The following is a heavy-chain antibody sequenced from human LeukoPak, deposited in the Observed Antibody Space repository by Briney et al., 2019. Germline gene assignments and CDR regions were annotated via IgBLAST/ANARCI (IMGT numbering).Heavy chain of an antibody. CDR3: ASPYSGARPYYYYGMDV. CDR1: GFIVSSNY. Sequence: PGGSLRLSCAASGFIVSSNYMSWVRQAPGKGLEWVSVIYSGGSTYYADSVKGRFTISRDNSKNTLYLQMNSLRAEDTAVYYCASPYSGARPYYYYGMDVWGQGTTVTVSS. V-gene: IGHV3-53*01. D-gene: IGHD6-6*01. CDR2: IYSGGST. J-gene: IGHJ6*02.